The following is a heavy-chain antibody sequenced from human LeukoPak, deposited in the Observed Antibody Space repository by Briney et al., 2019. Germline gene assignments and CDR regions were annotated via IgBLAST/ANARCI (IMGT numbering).Heavy chain of an antibody. V-gene: IGHV3-30*02. CDR1: GFTFSSYG. CDR2: IRYDGSNK. CDR3: AKDLRIAAAGTYAFDI. J-gene: IGHJ3*02. Sequence: PGGSLRLSCAASGFTFSSYGMHWVRQAPGKGLEWVAFIRYDGSNKYYADSVKGRFTISRDNSKNTLYLQMNSLRAEDTAVYYCAKDLRIAAAGTYAFDIWGQGTMVTVSS. D-gene: IGHD6-13*01.